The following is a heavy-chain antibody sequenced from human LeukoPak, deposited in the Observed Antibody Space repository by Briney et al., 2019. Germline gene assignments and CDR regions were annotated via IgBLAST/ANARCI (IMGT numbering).Heavy chain of an antibody. D-gene: IGHD6-19*01. CDR2: IYYSGST. J-gene: IGHJ4*02. CDR3: ARDRRIAVGSGGVDY. V-gene: IGHV4-61*01. CDR1: GGSVSSGSYY. Sequence: SETLSLTCTVSGGSVSSGSYYWSWIRQPPGKGLEWIGYIYYSGSTNYNPSLKSRVTISVDTSKNQFSLKLSSVTAADTAVYYCARDRRIAVGSGGVDYRGQGTLVTVSS.